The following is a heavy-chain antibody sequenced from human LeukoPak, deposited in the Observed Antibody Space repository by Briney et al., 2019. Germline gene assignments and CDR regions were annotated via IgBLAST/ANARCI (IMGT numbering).Heavy chain of an antibody. Sequence: GGSLRLSCAASGFSVSSNFMTWVRQAPGKGLEWLSVIFSGGSTYYADSVKGRFTISRDNSKNTLYLQMSSLRAEDTAVYFCARGRRWDLLVSLIDASDIWGQGTMVTVSS. CDR2: IFSGGST. CDR3: ARGRRWDLLVSLIDASDI. CDR1: GFSVSSNF. V-gene: IGHV3-53*01. D-gene: IGHD4-23*01. J-gene: IGHJ3*02.